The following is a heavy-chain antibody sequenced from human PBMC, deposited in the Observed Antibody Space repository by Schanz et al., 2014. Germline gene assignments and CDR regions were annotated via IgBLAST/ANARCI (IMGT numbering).Heavy chain of an antibody. V-gene: IGHV3-11*01. CDR1: GFIFSDYY. CDR3: ARNRGSGGQNWYFDL. J-gene: IGHJ2*01. CDR2: ISSGGTTT. D-gene: IGHD1-26*01. Sequence: VQLLESGGGLVQPGGSLRLSCAASGFIFSDYYMAWIRQAPGKGPEYVSYISSGGTTTYHSDSVKGRFTISRDNTKNSLFLQLNSLRADDTAVYYCARNRGSGGQNWYFDLRGRGTLVTVSS.